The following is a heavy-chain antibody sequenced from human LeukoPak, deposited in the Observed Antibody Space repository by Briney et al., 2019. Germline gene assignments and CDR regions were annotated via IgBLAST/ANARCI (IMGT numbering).Heavy chain of an antibody. Sequence: PGRSLRLSCAGSGFTFSSYGMNWVRQAPGKGLEWVSSISASGGSTYYADSVKGRFTLSRDNSKNTLYLQMSSLRAEDTAVHYCAKSPTYYYDTSGKRYFDLWGRGTLVTVSS. CDR3: AKSPTYYYDTSGKRYFDL. D-gene: IGHD3-22*01. CDR2: ISASGGST. J-gene: IGHJ2*01. CDR1: GFTFSSYG. V-gene: IGHV3-23*01.